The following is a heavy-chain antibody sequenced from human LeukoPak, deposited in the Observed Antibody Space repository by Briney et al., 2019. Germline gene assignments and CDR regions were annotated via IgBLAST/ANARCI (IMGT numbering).Heavy chain of an antibody. CDR2: IYYSGST. V-gene: IGHV4-59*01. J-gene: IGHJ4*02. CDR3: ARENYDSSGSFDY. D-gene: IGHD3-22*01. Sequence: SETLSLTCTVSGGSISTYYWSWIRQPPGKGLEWIGYIYYSGSTNYNPSLKSRVTISVDTSKNQFSLKLSSVTAADTAVYYCARENYDSSGSFDYWGQGTLVTVSS. CDR1: GGSISTYY.